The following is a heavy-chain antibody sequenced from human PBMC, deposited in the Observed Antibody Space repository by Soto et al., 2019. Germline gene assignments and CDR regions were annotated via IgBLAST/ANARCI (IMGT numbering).Heavy chain of an antibody. CDR1: GGAISSSNW. V-gene: IGHV4-4*02. J-gene: IGHJ5*02. CDR2: IYHSGST. D-gene: IGHD6-19*01. Sequence: QVQLQESRPGLVKASGTLSLTSAVSGGAISSSNWWSWVRQPPGKGLECIGEIYHSGSTNYNPSLKSRVTIPVDNSKHQFSPKLSSVTAADTAVYYCAIFAVAGTGSFDPWGQGTLVTVSS. CDR3: AIFAVAGTGSFDP.